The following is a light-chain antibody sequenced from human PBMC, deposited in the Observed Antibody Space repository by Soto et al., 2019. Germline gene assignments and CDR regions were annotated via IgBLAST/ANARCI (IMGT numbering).Light chain of an antibody. J-gene: IGLJ1*01. CDR2: DVS. CDR3: ISYTSSSTLYV. Sequence: QSALTQPASVSGSPGQSITISCTGTSSDVGGYNYVSWYQHHPGKAPRVIIYDVSNRPSGVSNRFSGSKSGNTASLTISGFQAEDEADYYCISYTSSSTLYVFGTGTKVTVL. CDR1: SSDVGGYNY. V-gene: IGLV2-14*03.